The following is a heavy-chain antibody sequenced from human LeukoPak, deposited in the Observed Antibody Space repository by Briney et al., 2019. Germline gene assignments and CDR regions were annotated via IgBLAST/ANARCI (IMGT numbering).Heavy chain of an antibody. V-gene: IGHV3-30*18. J-gene: IGHJ4*02. Sequence: GKSLRLSCAASGFTFSDYGVHWVRQAPGKGLEWVAVISYNGNDKYYGDYVKGRFTISRDNSKNTMYLQMNSLRVEDTAVYYCAKDSGGGNYIAEKDYWGQGTLVTVSS. CDR3: AKDSGGGNYIAEKDY. CDR1: GFTFSDYG. D-gene: IGHD1-26*01. CDR2: ISYNGNDK.